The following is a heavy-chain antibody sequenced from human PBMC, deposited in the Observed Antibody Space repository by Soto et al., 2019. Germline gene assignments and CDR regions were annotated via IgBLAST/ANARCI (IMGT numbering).Heavy chain of an antibody. D-gene: IGHD6-19*01. CDR1: GDTLTELS. CDR2: FDPEDGET. V-gene: IGHV1-24*01. J-gene: IGHJ4*02. CDR3: ATGVAGPNY. Sequence: ASVKVSCNISGDTLTELSMHCVRQAPGKGLEWMGGFDPEDGETIYAQKFQGRVTMTEDTSTDTAYMELSSLRSEDTAVYYCATGVAGPNYWGQGTLVTVSS.